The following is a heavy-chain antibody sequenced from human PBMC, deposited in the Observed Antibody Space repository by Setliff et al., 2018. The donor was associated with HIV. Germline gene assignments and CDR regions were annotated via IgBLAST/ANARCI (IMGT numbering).Heavy chain of an antibody. CDR2: TRNKANSYTT. Sequence: PGGSLRLSCAASGFTFSDHYMDWVRQAPGKGLEWVGRTRNKANSYTTEYAASVKGRFTISRDDSKNSLYLQMNSLKTEDTAVYYCARGARGYSYGWGQGTLVTVSS. V-gene: IGHV3-72*01. D-gene: IGHD5-18*01. CDR3: ARGARGYSYG. J-gene: IGHJ4*02. CDR1: GFTFSDHY.